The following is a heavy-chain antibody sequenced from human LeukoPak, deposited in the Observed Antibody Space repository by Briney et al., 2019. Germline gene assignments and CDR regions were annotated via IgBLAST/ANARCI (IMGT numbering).Heavy chain of an antibody. CDR2: ISAYNGNT. D-gene: IGHD6-19*01. V-gene: IGHV1-18*01. Sequence: TSVKVSCKASGYTFTSYGISWVRQAPGQGLEWMGWISAYNGNTNYAQKLQGRVAMTTDTSTSTAYMELRSLRSDDTAVYYCARVPSSGWSNDYWGQGTLVTVSS. CDR3: ARVPSSGWSNDY. CDR1: GYTFTSYG. J-gene: IGHJ4*02.